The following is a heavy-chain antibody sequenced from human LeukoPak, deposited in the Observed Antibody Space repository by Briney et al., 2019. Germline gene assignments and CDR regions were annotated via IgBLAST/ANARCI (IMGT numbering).Heavy chain of an antibody. V-gene: IGHV3-33*01. CDR3: ARDRERAADLGY. J-gene: IGHJ4*02. CDR1: GFTFSSYG. CDR2: IWYDGSNE. Sequence: PGESLRLSCAASGFTFSSYGMHWVRQAPGKGLELVANIWYDGSNEYYADSVKGRFTISRDNSKNTLYLQMNSLRAEDTAVYYCARDRERAADLGYWGQGTLVTVSS. D-gene: IGHD6-13*01.